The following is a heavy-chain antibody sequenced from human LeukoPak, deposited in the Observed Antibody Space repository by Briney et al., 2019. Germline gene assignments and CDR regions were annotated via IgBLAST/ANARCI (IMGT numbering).Heavy chain of an antibody. CDR3: ARGTERDRLRWIGYYFDY. CDR2: VNHSGNT. CDR1: GTSFGEFY. V-gene: IGHV4-34*01. J-gene: IGHJ4*02. D-gene: IGHD4-23*01. Sequence: KASETLSLTCAVYGTSFGEFYWSWVRQTPGKGLEWIGEVNHSGNTNYNPSFKSRLIISIDTSKNQFSLKLSSVTGADTAIYYCARGTERDRLRWIGYYFDYWGQGSLVTVSS.